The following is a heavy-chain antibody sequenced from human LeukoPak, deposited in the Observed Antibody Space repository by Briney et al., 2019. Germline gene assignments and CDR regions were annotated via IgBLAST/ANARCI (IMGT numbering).Heavy chain of an antibody. Sequence: ASVKVSCKTSGYTFTVYYIHWIRQAPGQGLEWMGWISAYNGNTNYAQKLQGRVTMTTDTSTSTAYMELRSLRSDDTAVYYCARGPYYYGSGSYVDYWGQGTLVTVSS. V-gene: IGHV1-18*01. D-gene: IGHD3-10*01. CDR2: ISAYNGNT. J-gene: IGHJ4*02. CDR1: GYTFTVYY. CDR3: ARGPYYYGSGSYVDY.